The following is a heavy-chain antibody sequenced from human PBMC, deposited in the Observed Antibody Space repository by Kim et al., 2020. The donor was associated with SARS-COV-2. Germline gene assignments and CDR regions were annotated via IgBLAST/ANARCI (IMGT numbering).Heavy chain of an antibody. D-gene: IGHD3-22*01. V-gene: IGHV3-23*01. CDR1: GFTFSSYA. Sequence: GGSLRLSCAASGFTFSSYAMSWVRQAPGKGLEWVSAISGSGGSTYYADSVKGRFTISRDNSKNTLYLQMNSLRAEDTAVYYCATASGYYYDSSGYYSDYWGQGTLVTVSS. CDR2: ISGSGGST. CDR3: ATASGYYYDSSGYYSDY. J-gene: IGHJ4*02.